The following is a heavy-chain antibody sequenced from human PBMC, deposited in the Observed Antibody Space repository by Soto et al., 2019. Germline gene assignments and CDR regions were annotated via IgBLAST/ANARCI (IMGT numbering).Heavy chain of an antibody. CDR2: IYTSGST. CDR1: GGSISSYY. Sequence: PSETLSLTCTVSGGSISSYYWSWTRQPAGKGLEWIGRIYTSGSTNYNPSLKSRVTMSVDTSKNQFSLKLSSVTAADTAVYYCARDLVPYSSGWYKYNWFDPWGQGTLVTVSS. CDR3: ARDLVPYSSGWYKYNWFDP. D-gene: IGHD6-19*01. V-gene: IGHV4-4*07. J-gene: IGHJ5*02.